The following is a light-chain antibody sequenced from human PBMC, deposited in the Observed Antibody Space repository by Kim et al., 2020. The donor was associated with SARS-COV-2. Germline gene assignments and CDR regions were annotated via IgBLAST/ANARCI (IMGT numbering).Light chain of an antibody. V-gene: IGLV1-44*01. CDR1: SSNIGSNT. J-gene: IGLJ2*01. Sequence: QSVLTQPPSASGTPGQRVTISCSGSSSNIGSNTVKWYQQLPGTAPKLLIYSNNQRPSGVPDRFSGSKSGTSASLAISGLQSDDEADYYCAAWDDSLSGVVCGGGTQLTVL. CDR3: AAWDDSLSGVV. CDR2: SNN.